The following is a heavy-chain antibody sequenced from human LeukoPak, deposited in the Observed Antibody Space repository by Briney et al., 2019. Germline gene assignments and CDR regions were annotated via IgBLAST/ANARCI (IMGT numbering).Heavy chain of an antibody. V-gene: IGHV1-69*04. CDR1: GGTFSSYA. CDR3: ASQGVDYYDSSRNAFDI. CDR2: IIPVFGIA. D-gene: IGHD3-22*01. Sequence: SVKVSCKASGGTFSSYAISWVRQAPGQGLEWMGRIIPVFGIANYAQKFQGRVTITADKSTSTAYMELSSLRSEDTAVYYCASQGVDYYDSSRNAFDIWGQGTMVTVSS. J-gene: IGHJ3*02.